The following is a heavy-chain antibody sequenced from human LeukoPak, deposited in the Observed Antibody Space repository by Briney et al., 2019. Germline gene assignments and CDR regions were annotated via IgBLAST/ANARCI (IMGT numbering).Heavy chain of an antibody. CDR1: SSSSYY. CDR3: ARGKEYFDWLLRAYYFDF. D-gene: IGHD3-9*01. Sequence: SSSSYYWGWIRQSPGKGLEWVANIKKDGSEYYYVDSVKGRFTISRDNAKSSLYPQMNSLSAEDTAVYYCARGKEYFDWLLRAYYFDFWGPGTLVTVSS. V-gene: IGHV3-7*01. CDR2: IKKDGSEY. J-gene: IGHJ4*02.